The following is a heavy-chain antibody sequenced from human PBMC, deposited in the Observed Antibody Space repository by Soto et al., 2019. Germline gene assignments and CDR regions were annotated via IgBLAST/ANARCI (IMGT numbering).Heavy chain of an antibody. Sequence: QVQLQESGPGLVKPSQTLSLTCTVSGGSISSGGYYWTWIRQHPGKGLEWIGYNYYSGITYYNPSLQSGVTIALDTSKNQFSLKLSSVTAADAAVYYCARGSSIAGLYYGMDVWGQGTTVTVSS. CDR3: ARGSSIAGLYYGMDV. J-gene: IGHJ6*02. D-gene: IGHD6-6*01. CDR1: GGSISSGGYY. CDR2: NYYSGIT. V-gene: IGHV4-31*03.